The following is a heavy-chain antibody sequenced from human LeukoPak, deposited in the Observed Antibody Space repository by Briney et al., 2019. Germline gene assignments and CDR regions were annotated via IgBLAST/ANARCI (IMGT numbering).Heavy chain of an antibody. CDR1: GFNFDNFW. CDR2: IREDGGKQ. Sequence: GGSLRLSCAASGFNFDNFWMSWVRQAPGKGLEWVANIREDGGKQNYVDSVKGRFTISRDNAKNSLYLQMHSLRAEDTAVYYCARDRSGYSGYDFFDYWGQGALVTVSS. D-gene: IGHD5-12*01. V-gene: IGHV3-7*01. J-gene: IGHJ4*02. CDR3: ARDRSGYSGYDFFDY.